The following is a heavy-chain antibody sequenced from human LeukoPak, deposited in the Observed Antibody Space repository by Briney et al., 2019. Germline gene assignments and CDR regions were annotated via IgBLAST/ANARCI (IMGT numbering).Heavy chain of an antibody. CDR1: GGSISSYY. D-gene: IGHD1-26*01. CDR2: IYYSGST. Sequence: SETLSLTCTVSGGSISSYYWSWIRQPPGKGLEWIGYIYYSGSTNYNPSLKSRVTISLDTSKNQFSLKLSSVTAADTAVYYCARDQEYSGSYYRYFDSWGQGTLVTVSS. CDR3: ARDQEYSGSYYRYFDS. V-gene: IGHV4-59*01. J-gene: IGHJ4*02.